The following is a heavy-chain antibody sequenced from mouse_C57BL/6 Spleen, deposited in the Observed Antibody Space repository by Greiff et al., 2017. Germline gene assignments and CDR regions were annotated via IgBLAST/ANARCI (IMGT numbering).Heavy chain of an antibody. V-gene: IGHV7-3*01. Sequence: EVQGVESGGGLVQPGGSLSLSCAASGFTFTDYYMSWVRQPPGKALEWLGFIRNKANGYTTEYSASVKGRFTISRDNSQSILYLQMNALRAEDSATYYCARYSPDGSCDYWGQGTTLTVSS. CDR3: ARYSPDGSCDY. J-gene: IGHJ2*01. CDR2: IRNKANGYTT. CDR1: GFTFTDYY. D-gene: IGHD2-3*01.